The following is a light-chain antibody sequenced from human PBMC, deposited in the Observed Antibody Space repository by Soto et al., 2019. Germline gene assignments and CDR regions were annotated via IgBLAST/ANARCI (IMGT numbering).Light chain of an antibody. Sequence: QSVLTQPPSASGTPGQRVTISCSGSSSNIGSNPVNWYQQPPGTAPKLIMYEVNTRPSGVPDRFSGSKSGSTASLTISGLQAEDEADYYCSLYISGSTYVFGTGTKVTVL. CDR2: EVN. J-gene: IGLJ1*01. V-gene: IGLV2-18*01. CDR3: SLYISGSTYV. CDR1: SSNIGSNP.